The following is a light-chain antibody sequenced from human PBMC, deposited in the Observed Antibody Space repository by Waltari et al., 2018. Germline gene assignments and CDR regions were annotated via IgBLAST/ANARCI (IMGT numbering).Light chain of an antibody. J-gene: IGKJ1*01. CDR1: QSVRGT. CDR2: GAS. Sequence: EIVLTQSPGTLSLSPGETATLPCRASQSVRGTLAWYQQKPGQAPRLLIYGASSRATGIPDRFSGSGSGTDFSLTISRLEPEDFAVYYCQHYVRLPVTFGQGTRVEIK. CDR3: QHYVRLPVT. V-gene: IGKV3-20*01.